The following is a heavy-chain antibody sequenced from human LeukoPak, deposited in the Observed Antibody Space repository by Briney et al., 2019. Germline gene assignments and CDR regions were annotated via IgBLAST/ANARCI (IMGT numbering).Heavy chain of an antibody. D-gene: IGHD3-10*01. CDR3: AGSIAYGSGSYYGNYYYYGMDV. CDR2: IYYSWST. J-gene: IGHJ6*02. Sequence: SETLSLTCTVSGGSISSYYGSGLRQPPGGGLEWIGYIYYSWSTNYNASLKSRVTISVDTSKNQFSLKLSSVTAADTAVYYCAGSIAYGSGSYYGNYYYYGMDVWGQGTTVTVSS. CDR1: GGSISSYY. V-gene: IGHV4-59*13.